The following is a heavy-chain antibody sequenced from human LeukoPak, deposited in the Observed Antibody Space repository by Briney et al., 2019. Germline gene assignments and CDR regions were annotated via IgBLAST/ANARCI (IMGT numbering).Heavy chain of an antibody. V-gene: IGHV1-2*06. D-gene: IGHD3-3*01. CDR2: INPNSGGT. J-gene: IGHJ5*02. Sequence: GASVKVSCKASGYTFTGYYMHWVRQAPGQWLEWMGRINPNSGGTNYAQKFQGRVTMTRDTSISTAYMELSKLRSDDTAVYYCARDSRTIFGVVISWFDPWGQGTLVTVSS. CDR1: GYTFTGYY. CDR3: ARDSRTIFGVVISWFDP.